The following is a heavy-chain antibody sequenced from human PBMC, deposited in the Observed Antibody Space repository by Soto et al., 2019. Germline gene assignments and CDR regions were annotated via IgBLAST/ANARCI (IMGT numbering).Heavy chain of an antibody. CDR1: GYTFTDYF. V-gene: IGHV1-2*02. CDR3: ARVTLKAGNWFDP. CDR2: INPKSRGT. J-gene: IGHJ5*02. Sequence: GASVKVSFKASGYTFTDYFIHWLRQAPGQGFEWMGWINPKSRGTTYAQKFQGRVTMTRDTSNSTAYMELRGLRSDDTAIYYCARVTLKAGNWFDPWGQGTLVTVSS.